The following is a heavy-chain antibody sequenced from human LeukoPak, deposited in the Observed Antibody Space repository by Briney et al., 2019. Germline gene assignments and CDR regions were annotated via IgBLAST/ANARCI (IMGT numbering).Heavy chain of an antibody. V-gene: IGHV4-59*01. Sequence: SETLSLTCTVSGGSISSYYWSWIRQPPGKGLEWIGYIYYSGSTNYNPSLKSRVTISVDTSKNQFSLKLSSVSAADTAVYYCARGARGRIIVFDYWGQGTLVTVSS. J-gene: IGHJ4*02. CDR3: ARGARGRIIVFDY. CDR2: IYYSGST. D-gene: IGHD3-16*02. CDR1: GGSISSYY.